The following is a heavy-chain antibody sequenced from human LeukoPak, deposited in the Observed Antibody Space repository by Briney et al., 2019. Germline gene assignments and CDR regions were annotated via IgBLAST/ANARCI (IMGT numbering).Heavy chain of an antibody. CDR1: GFTFSSYA. D-gene: IGHD2-2*01. V-gene: IGHV3-23*01. Sequence: PGGSLRLSCAASGFTFSSYAMSWVRQAPGKGLEWVSAISGSGGSTYYADSVRGRFTISRDNSKNTLYLQMNSPRAEDTAVYYCATLLVVPAAKGPYFDYWGQGTLVTVSS. CDR2: ISGSGGST. CDR3: ATLLVVPAAKGPYFDY. J-gene: IGHJ4*02.